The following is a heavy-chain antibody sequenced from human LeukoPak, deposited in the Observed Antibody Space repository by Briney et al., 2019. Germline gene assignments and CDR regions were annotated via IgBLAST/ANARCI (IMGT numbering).Heavy chain of an antibody. CDR3: ARAADIVVVPAAMQWYFQH. D-gene: IGHD2-2*01. J-gene: IGHJ1*01. CDR1: GFTFSDYY. CDR2: ISSSSTI. V-gene: IGHV3-69-1*01. Sequence: RCLRLSCAPSGFTFSDYYMNWVRQAPGKGMGWVSSISSSSTIYYADTVKRRFNNSRDNAKNSLYVQVNSLRAEDTAVYYCARAADIVVVPAAMQWYFQHWGQGTVVTVSS.